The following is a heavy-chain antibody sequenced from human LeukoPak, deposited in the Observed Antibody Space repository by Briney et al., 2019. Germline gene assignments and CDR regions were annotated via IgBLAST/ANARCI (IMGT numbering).Heavy chain of an antibody. J-gene: IGHJ3*02. D-gene: IGHD6-19*01. V-gene: IGHV4-34*01. CDR2: INHSGST. CDR3: ARDGLAVAGDAFDI. Sequence: SETLSLTRAVYGGSFSGYYWSWIRQPPGKGLEWIGEINHSGSTNYNPSLKSRVTISVDTSKNQFSLKLSSVTAADTAVYYCARDGLAVAGDAFDIWGQGTMVTVSS. CDR1: GGSFSGYY.